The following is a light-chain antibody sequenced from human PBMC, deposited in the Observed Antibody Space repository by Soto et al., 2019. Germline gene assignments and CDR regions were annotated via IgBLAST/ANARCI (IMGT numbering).Light chain of an antibody. J-gene: IGKJ4*01. CDR1: HSVTNN. V-gene: IGKV3-20*01. CDR3: QQYGDSPLT. Sequence: DIGLTRSPGTLSLSPGERGTLSCRASHSVTNNLAWYQQRPGQAPRLLIYGASSRATGIPDRFSGSGSGTDFTLTISRLEPEDFAVYHCQQYGDSPLTFGGGTKVDIK. CDR2: GAS.